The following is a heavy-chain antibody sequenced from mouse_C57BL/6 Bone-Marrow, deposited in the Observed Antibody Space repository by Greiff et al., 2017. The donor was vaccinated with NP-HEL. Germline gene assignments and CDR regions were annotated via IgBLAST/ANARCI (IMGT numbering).Heavy chain of an antibody. CDR2: ISNGGGST. J-gene: IGHJ3*01. D-gene: IGHD1-1*01. V-gene: IGHV5-12*01. CDR1: GFTFSDYY. Sequence: EVKLVESGGGLVQPGGSLKLSCAASGFTFSDYYMYWVRQTPEKRLEWVAYISNGGGSTYYPDTVKGRFTISRDNAKNTLYLQMSRLKSEDTAMYYCARALITTVPWFAYWGQGTLVTVSA. CDR3: ARALITTVPWFAY.